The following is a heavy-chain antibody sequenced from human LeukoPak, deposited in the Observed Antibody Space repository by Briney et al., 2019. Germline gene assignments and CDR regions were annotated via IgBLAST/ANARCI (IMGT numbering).Heavy chain of an antibody. Sequence: ASVKVSCKASGYTFTDYYIRWVRQAPGQGLEWMGWINPNSGATNSAQHFQGRVTMTRDTSVNTVYMELSRLTFDDTAVYFCARSRVTTIPNLDYWGQGILLTVSS. CDR2: INPNSGAT. CDR1: GYTFTDYY. CDR3: ARSRVTTIPNLDY. J-gene: IGHJ4*02. D-gene: IGHD5-12*01. V-gene: IGHV1-2*02.